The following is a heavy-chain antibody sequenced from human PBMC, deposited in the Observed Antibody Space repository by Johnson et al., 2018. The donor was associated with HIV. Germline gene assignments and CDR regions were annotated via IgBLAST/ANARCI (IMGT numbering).Heavy chain of an antibody. J-gene: IGHJ3*02. V-gene: IGHV3-66*01. CDR1: GFAVSSNY. CDR3: AKGRVVVAATEAFDI. Sequence: VQLVESGGGLVQSGGSLRLSCGVSGFAVSSNYMSWVRQAPGKGLEWVSIIFSGGDTYYADSVRGRFTISRENAKNSLYLQMNSLRAEDTALYYCAKGRVVVAATEAFDIWGQGTMVTVSS. CDR2: IFSGGDT. D-gene: IGHD2-15*01.